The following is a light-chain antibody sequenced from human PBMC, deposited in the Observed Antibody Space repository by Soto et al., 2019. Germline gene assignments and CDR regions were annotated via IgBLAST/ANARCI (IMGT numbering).Light chain of an antibody. J-gene: IGKJ3*01. CDR2: GAS. CDR3: QQYNKWPLT. V-gene: IGKV3-15*01. CDR1: QSVTSD. Sequence: EIVMTQSPATLSVSPGERATVSCRASQSVTSDLAWYEQKPGQAPRLLIYGASTRATGIPARFSGSGSRTEFTLTISSLQSEDFAVYYCQQYNKWPLTFGPGTKVDIK.